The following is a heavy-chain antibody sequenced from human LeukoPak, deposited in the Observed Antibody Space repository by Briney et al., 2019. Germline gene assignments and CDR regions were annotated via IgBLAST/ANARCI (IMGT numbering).Heavy chain of an antibody. CDR3: ARQRSSGSIINP. J-gene: IGHJ5*02. D-gene: IGHD6-19*01. V-gene: IGHV1-8*03. CDR1: GYTFTSYD. CDR2: MNPNSGNT. Sequence: ASVKVSCKASGYTFTSYDINWVRQATGQGLEWMGWMNPNSGNTGYAQKFQGRVTITRNTSISTAYMELSSLRSEDTAVYYCARQRSSGSIINPWGQGTLVTVSS.